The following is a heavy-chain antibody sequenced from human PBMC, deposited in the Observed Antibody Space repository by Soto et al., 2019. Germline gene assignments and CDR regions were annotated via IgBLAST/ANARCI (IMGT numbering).Heavy chain of an antibody. V-gene: IGHV3-23*01. Sequence: EVQLLESGGGLVQPGGSLTLSCAGSGFSFSIYAMSWVRQSPGKGLEWISGISGGGSITYYTDAVRGRFTISRDNSKNLLYLQMKSLSAEDAAIYYCAIDFRGRGDFWGQGTLVTVSS. CDR2: ISGGGSIT. CDR3: AIDFRGRGDF. J-gene: IGHJ4*02. D-gene: IGHD2-21*01. CDR1: GFSFSIYA.